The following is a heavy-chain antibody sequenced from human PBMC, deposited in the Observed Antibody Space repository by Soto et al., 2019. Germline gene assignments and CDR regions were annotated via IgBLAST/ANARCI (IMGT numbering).Heavy chain of an antibody. D-gene: IGHD5-12*01. V-gene: IGHV3-11*01. CDR3: ARRLRWLQSPPNNWFDP. CDR2: ISSSGSTI. Sequence: PGGSLRLSCAASGFTFSDYYMSWIRQAPGKGLEWVSYISSSGSTIYYADSVKGRFTISRDNAKNSLYLQMNSLRAEDTAVYYCARRLRWLQSPPNNWFDPWGQGTLVTVSS. J-gene: IGHJ5*02. CDR1: GFTFSDYY.